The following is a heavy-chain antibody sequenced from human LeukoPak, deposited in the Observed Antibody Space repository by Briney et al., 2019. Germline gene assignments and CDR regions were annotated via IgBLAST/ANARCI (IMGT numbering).Heavy chain of an antibody. D-gene: IGHD2-15*01. V-gene: IGHV1-18*01. CDR2: ISAYNGNT. CDR1: GYTVTSDG. Sequence: ASVKVSCKASGYTVTSDGISWVRQAPRQGLEWMGWISAYNGNTNYAQKLQGRVTMTTDTSTSTAYMELRSLRSDDTAVYYCARAEYCSGGSCYSPLNAFDIWGQGTMVTVSS. CDR3: ARAEYCSGGSCYSPLNAFDI. J-gene: IGHJ3*02.